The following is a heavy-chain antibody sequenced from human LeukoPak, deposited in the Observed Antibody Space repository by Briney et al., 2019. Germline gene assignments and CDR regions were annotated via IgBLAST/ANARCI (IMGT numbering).Heavy chain of an antibody. CDR3: ARGRGYSGYDFGY. D-gene: IGHD5-12*01. J-gene: IGHJ4*02. CDR1: GDSVSSNTAA. Sequence: SQTLSLTCAISGDSVSSNTAAWNWIRQSPSRGLEWLGRTYYRSKWYNDYAVSVKSRITINPDTSKNQFSLKLSSVTAADTAVYYCARGRGYSGYDFGYWGQGTLVTVSS. V-gene: IGHV6-1*01. CDR2: TYYRSKWYN.